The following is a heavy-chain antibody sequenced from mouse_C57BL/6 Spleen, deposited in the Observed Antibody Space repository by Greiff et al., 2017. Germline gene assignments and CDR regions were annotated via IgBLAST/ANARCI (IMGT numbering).Heavy chain of an antibody. CDR2: ISYDGSN. CDR1: GYSITSGYY. J-gene: IGHJ2*01. V-gene: IGHV3-6*01. D-gene: IGHD4-1*01. Sequence: EVKVEESGPGLVKPSQSLSLTCSVTGYSITSGYYWNWIRQFPGNKLEWMGYISYDGSNNYNPSLKNRISITRDTSKNQFFLKLNSVTTEDTATYYCARGNWDERDFDYWGQGTTLTVSS. CDR3: ARGNWDERDFDY.